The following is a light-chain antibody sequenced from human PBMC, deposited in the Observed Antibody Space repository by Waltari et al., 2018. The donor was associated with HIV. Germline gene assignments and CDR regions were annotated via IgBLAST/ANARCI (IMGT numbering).Light chain of an antibody. V-gene: IGKV1-5*03. CDR3: HQYASFSGT. J-gene: IGKJ1*01. Sequence: DIRLTQSPSTLSASAGDRVAITCRAGQNVGAFLAWYQQKPGKPPKLLIFQASTLVGGVPSRFSGSVSGSDFTLTINGLQSDDFATYYCHQYASFSGTFGQGTKVEL. CDR2: QAS. CDR1: QNVGAF.